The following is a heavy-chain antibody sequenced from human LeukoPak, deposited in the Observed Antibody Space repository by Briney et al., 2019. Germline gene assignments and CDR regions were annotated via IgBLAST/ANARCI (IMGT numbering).Heavy chain of an antibody. V-gene: IGHV3-66*02. CDR2: IYSGGSA. J-gene: IGHJ4*02. Sequence: PGGSLRLSCAASGFTVSSNYMSWVRQAPGKGLEWVSMIYSGGSAYYANSVKGRFTISRDNSKNTVYLEMNSLGPEDTAVYYCARDRDETTSYFDYWGQGTLVTVSS. CDR1: GFTVSSNY. CDR3: ARDRDETTSYFDY. D-gene: IGHD1-1*01.